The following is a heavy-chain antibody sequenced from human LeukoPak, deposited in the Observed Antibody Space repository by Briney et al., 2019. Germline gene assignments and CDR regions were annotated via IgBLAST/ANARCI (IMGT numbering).Heavy chain of an antibody. Sequence: PSQTLSLTCTVSGGSISSGSYYWSWIRQPAGKGLEWIGEINHSGSTNYNPSLKSRVTISVDTSKNQFFLKLSSVTAADTAVYYCARDSGGGGYWGQGTLVTVSS. CDR1: GGSISSGSYY. CDR2: INHSGST. J-gene: IGHJ4*02. V-gene: IGHV4-61*09. CDR3: ARDSGGGGY. D-gene: IGHD3-16*01.